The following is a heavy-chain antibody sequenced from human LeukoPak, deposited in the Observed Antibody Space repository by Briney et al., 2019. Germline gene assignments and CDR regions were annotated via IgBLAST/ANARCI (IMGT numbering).Heavy chain of an antibody. Sequence: PGRSLRLSCAASGFTFGVYAMSWVRQAPGKGLEWVGFIRSKGYGGTTEYAASVKGRFTISRDDSISIAYLQMNSLKTEDTAVYYCTRAAVVVTSTDYYYGMDVWGQGTTVTVSS. CDR3: TRAAVVVTSTDYYYGMDV. J-gene: IGHJ6*02. CDR1: GFTFGVYA. V-gene: IGHV3-49*04. CDR2: IRSKGYGGTT. D-gene: IGHD3-22*01.